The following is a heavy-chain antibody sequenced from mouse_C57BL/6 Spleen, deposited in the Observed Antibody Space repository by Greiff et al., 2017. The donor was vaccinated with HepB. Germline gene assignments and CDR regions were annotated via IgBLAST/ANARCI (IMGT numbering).Heavy chain of an antibody. D-gene: IGHD5-5*01. CDR3: ARGTNYLFAY. Sequence: QVQLKQPGAELVRPGSSVKLSCKASGYTFTSYWMHWVKQRPIQGLEWIGNIDPSDSETHYNQKFKDKATLTVDKSSSTAYMQLSSLTSEDSAVYYCARGTNYLFAYWGQGTLVTVSA. J-gene: IGHJ3*01. CDR1: GYTFTSYW. CDR2: IDPSDSET. V-gene: IGHV1-52*01.